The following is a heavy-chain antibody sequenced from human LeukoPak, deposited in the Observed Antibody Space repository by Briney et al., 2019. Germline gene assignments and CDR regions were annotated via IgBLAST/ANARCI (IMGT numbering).Heavy chain of an antibody. J-gene: IGHJ6*03. CDR2: INPSGGST. D-gene: IGHD3-22*01. V-gene: IGHV1-46*01. Sequence: ASVKVSCKASGYTFTSYYMHWVRQAPGQGLEWMGIINPSGGSTSYAQKLQGRVTMTTDTSTSTAYMELRSLRSDDTAVYYCARVLAYDSSGYYGAGPLGYYYFYYYMDVWGKGTTVTISS. CDR3: ARVLAYDSSGYYGAGPLGYYYFYYYMDV. CDR1: GYTFTSYY.